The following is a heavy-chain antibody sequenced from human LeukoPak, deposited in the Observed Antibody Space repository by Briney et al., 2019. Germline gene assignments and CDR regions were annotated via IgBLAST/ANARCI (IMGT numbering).Heavy chain of an antibody. J-gene: IGHJ6*02. D-gene: IGHD3-3*01. CDR3: TRDTGDFWSGHYYYYGMDV. CDR1: GFTFGDYA. Sequence: GGSLRLSCTASGFTFGDYAMSWFRQAPGKGLEWVGFIRSKAYGGTTEYAASVKGRFTISRDDSKSIAYLQMNSLKTEDTAVYYCTRDTGDFWSGHYYYYGMDVWGQGTTVTVSS. V-gene: IGHV3-49*03. CDR2: IRSKAYGGTT.